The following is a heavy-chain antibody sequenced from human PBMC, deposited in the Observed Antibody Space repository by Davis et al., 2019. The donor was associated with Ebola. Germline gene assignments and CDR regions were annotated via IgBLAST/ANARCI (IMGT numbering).Heavy chain of an antibody. CDR1: GFIFSSYG. D-gene: IGHD6-19*01. V-gene: IGHV3-74*01. CDR3: ARDLWLGLYYYGMDV. J-gene: IGHJ6*04. CDR2: INSDGSST. Sequence: HTGGSLRLSCAASGFIFSSYGMHWVRQAPGKGLVWVSRINSDGSSTSYADSVKGRFTISRDNAKNTLYLQMNSLRAEDTAVYYCARDLWLGLYYYGMDVWGKGTTVTVSS.